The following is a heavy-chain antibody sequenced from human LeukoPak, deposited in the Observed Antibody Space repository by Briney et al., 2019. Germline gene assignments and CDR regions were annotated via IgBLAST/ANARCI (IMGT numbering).Heavy chain of an antibody. Sequence: GGSLRLSCAASGFTFSSYGMHWVRQAPGKGLEWVAVISYDGSNKYYADSVKGRFTISRDNSKNTLYLQMNSLRAEDTAVYYCARGYYDSSGYYSPFDYWGQGTLVTVSS. D-gene: IGHD3-22*01. CDR2: ISYDGSNK. V-gene: IGHV3-30*03. J-gene: IGHJ4*02. CDR3: ARGYYDSSGYYSPFDY. CDR1: GFTFSSYG.